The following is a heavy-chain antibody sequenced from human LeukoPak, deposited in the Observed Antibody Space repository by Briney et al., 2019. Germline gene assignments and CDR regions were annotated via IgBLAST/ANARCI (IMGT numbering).Heavy chain of an antibody. Sequence: GGSPRLSCVASGVTLSNYAMSWARQAPGKGLEWVSGISSSGSGGNTYYADSVKGRFTISRDNSKNTLYLQMNSLRAEDTAVYYCAKSELRWDDAFDIWGQGTMVTVSS. J-gene: IGHJ3*02. CDR3: AKSELRWDDAFDI. CDR2: ISSSGSGGNT. D-gene: IGHD4-23*01. V-gene: IGHV3-23*01. CDR1: GVTLSNYA.